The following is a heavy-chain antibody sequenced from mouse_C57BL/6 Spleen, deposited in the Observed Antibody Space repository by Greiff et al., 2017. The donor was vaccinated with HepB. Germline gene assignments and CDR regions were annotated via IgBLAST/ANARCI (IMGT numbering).Heavy chain of an antibody. V-gene: IGHV2-9-1*01. D-gene: IGHD2-3*01. CDR1: GFSLTSYA. J-gene: IGHJ4*01. CDR3: ARYNIYDGYLLYAMDY. CDR2: IWTGGGT. Sequence: VKLVESGPGLVAPSQSLSITCTVSGFSLTSYAISWVRQPPGKGLEWLGVIWTGGGTNYNSALKSRLSISKDNSKSQVFLKMNSLQTDGTARYYCARYNIYDGYLLYAMDYWGQGTSVTVSS.